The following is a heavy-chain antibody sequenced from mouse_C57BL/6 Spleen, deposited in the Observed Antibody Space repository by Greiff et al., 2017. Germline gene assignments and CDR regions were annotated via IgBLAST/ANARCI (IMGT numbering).Heavy chain of an antibody. Sequence: EVHVVESGGGLVQPKGSLKLSCAASGFSFNTYAMNWVRQAPGKGLEWVARIRSKSNNYATYYADSVKDRFTISRDDSESMLYLQMNNLKTEDTAMYYCVRENYYYGSSYYAMDYWGQGTSVTVSS. CDR1: GFSFNTYA. CDR3: VRENYYYGSSYYAMDY. J-gene: IGHJ4*01. D-gene: IGHD1-1*01. CDR2: IRSKSNNYAT. V-gene: IGHV10-1*01.